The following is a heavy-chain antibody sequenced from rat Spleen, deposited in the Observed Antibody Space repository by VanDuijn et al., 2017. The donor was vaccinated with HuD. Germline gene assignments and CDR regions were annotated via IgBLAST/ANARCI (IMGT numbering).Heavy chain of an antibody. V-gene: IGHV5-43*01. CDR3: ARERGFGQYCDY. J-gene: IGHJ2*01. CDR2: INSDSSST. Sequence: EVQLVESGGGLVQPGRSLKLSCVASGFTFNNYWMTWIRQAPENGIEWLAYINSDSSSTHYAETVKGRFTISRDNAKNTVGMQLSGLRSEDTAMYFCARERGFGQYCDYWGQGVMVTVSS. D-gene: IGHD4-4*01. CDR1: GFTFNNYW.